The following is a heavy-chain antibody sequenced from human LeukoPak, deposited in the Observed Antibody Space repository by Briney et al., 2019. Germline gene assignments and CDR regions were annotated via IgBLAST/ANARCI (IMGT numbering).Heavy chain of an antibody. CDR2: ININGTFS. CDR1: GFSFRTSA. Sequence: PGGSLRLSCAASGFSFRTSAMNWVRQAPGKGLMWVARININGTFSTYADSVQGRFTVFRDNAKKTLYLQMNSLRVEDTATYFCGQVGYWGQGTLVTVAS. J-gene: IGHJ4*02. V-gene: IGHV3-74*03. CDR3: GQVGY. D-gene: IGHD1-26*01.